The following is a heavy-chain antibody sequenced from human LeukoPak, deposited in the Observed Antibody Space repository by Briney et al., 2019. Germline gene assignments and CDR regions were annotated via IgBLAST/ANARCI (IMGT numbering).Heavy chain of an antibody. CDR1: GVSFSGYY. CDR3: ARGDCSSTICYSPMDV. J-gene: IGHJ6*03. V-gene: IGHV4-34*01. D-gene: IGHD2-2*01. Sequence: NPSETLSLTCAVSGVSFSGYYWSWIRQPPGKGLEWIGEINHSGSTNYNPSLKSRVTISVDTSKNQFSLKLSSVTVADTAVYYCARGDCSSTICYSPMDVWGKGTTVTVSS. CDR2: INHSGST.